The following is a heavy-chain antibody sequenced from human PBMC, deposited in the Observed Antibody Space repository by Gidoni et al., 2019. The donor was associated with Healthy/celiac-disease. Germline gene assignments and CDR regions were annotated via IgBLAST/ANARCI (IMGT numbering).Heavy chain of an antibody. CDR3: VKDDTPPVGITRILRGAFDI. CDR1: GFTFSSYA. V-gene: IGHV3-64D*08. J-gene: IGHJ3*02. Sequence: EVQLVESGGGLVQPGGSLRLSCSASGFTFSSYATHWVRQAPGKGLEYVSAISSNGGSTYYADSVKGRFTISRDNSKNTLYLQMSSLRSEDTAVYYCVKDDTPPVGITRILRGAFDIWGQGTMVTVSS. D-gene: IGHD3-22*01. CDR2: ISSNGGST.